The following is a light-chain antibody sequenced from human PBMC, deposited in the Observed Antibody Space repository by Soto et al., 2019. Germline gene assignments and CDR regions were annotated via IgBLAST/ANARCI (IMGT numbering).Light chain of an antibody. Sequence: QSVLTQPASVSGPLGQSIVISCTGSSSDIGSYDLVSWYQQYPSKAPKVVIFEGTKRPSGVSNRFSGSKSGNTASLTISGLQTEDEADYYCCSYAGSRTYVFGAGTKLTVL. J-gene: IGLJ1*01. V-gene: IGLV2-23*01. CDR1: SSDIGSYDL. CDR3: CSYAGSRTYV. CDR2: EGT.